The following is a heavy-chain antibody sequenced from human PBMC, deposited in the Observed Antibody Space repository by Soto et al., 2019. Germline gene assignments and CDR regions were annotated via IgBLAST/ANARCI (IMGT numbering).Heavy chain of an antibody. V-gene: IGHV3-23*01. CDR1: GFTFSSYA. CDR2: ISGSGGST. D-gene: IGHD4-4*01. CDR3: AKDESRRNRRYFDL. Sequence: EVQLLESGGGLVQPGGSLRLSCAASGFTFSSYAMYWVRQAPGKGLEWVSVISGSGGSTYYADSVKGRFTISRDNSKSTLYLQMNSLSAEDTAVYYCAKDESRRNRRYFDLWGRGTLVTVSS. J-gene: IGHJ2*01.